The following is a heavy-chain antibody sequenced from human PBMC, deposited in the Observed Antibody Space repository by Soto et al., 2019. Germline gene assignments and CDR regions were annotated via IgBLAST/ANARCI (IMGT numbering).Heavy chain of an antibody. D-gene: IGHD3-22*01. J-gene: IGHJ4*02. CDR3: ARDPGDWDSSGSHFDY. Sequence: QVQLQESGPGLVKPSETLSLTCTVSGGSISSYYWSWIRQPPGKGLEWIGYIYYSGSTNYNPSLKGRVTISXXTXKXXFSLKLSSVTAADTAVYYCARDPGDWDSSGSHFDYWGQGTLVTVSS. V-gene: IGHV4-59*01. CDR1: GGSISSYY. CDR2: IYYSGST.